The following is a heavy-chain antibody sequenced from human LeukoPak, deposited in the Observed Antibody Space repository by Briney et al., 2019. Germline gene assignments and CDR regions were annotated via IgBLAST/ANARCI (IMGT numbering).Heavy chain of an antibody. Sequence: PGGSLRLSCVGSGFTFNNYAMHWVRQTPGKGLEWVAFISNDGSDKVYTDSVKGRFTISRDNAKNSLYLQMNSLRAEDTALYYCAKDISGWYLFDYYGMDVWGQGTTVTVSS. V-gene: IGHV3-30-3*01. D-gene: IGHD6-19*01. CDR3: AKDISGWYLFDYYGMDV. CDR2: ISNDGSDK. CDR1: GFTFNNYA. J-gene: IGHJ6*02.